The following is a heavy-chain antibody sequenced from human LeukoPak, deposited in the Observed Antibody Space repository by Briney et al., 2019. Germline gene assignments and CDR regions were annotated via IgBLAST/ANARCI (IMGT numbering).Heavy chain of an antibody. CDR1: GGSISSYY. CDR2: IYYSGST. D-gene: IGHD1-26*01. Sequence: SETLSLTCTVSGGSISSYYWSWIRQPPGKGLEWIGYIYYSGSTNYNPSPKSRVTISVDTSKNQFSLKLSSVTAADTAVYYCARDRVGADYWGQGTLVTVSS. J-gene: IGHJ4*02. V-gene: IGHV4-59*01. CDR3: ARDRVGADY.